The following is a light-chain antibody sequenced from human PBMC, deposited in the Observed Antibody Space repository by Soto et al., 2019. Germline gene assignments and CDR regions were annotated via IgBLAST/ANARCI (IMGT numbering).Light chain of an antibody. J-gene: IGLJ2*01. Sequence: QSVLTQSSSVSASLGSSVTLTCTLSSGHSSYIIAWHQQQPVKAPRYLMKLEGSGSYNEGRGVPDRSSGSSSGADRYLTLHNLQFEDEDDYSCETWHSNTRVFGGGTKLTVL. CDR1: SGHSSYI. V-gene: IGLV4-60*02. CDR3: ETWHSNTRV. CDR2: LEGSGSY.